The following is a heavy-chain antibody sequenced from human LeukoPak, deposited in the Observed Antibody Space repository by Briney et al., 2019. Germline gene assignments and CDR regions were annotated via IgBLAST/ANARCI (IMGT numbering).Heavy chain of an antibody. CDR2: ISAYNGNT. D-gene: IGHD5-12*01. V-gene: IGHV1-18*01. J-gene: IGHJ5*02. Sequence: ASVKVSCKASGYTFTSYGISWVRQAPGQGLEWMGWISAYNGNTNYAQKLQGRVTMTRDTSTSTVYMELSSLRSEDTAVYYCARVDIVATNNWFDPWGQGTLVTVSS. CDR3: ARVDIVATNNWFDP. CDR1: GYTFTSYG.